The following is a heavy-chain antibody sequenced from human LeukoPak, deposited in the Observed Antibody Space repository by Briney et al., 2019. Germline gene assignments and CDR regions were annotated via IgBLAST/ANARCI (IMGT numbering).Heavy chain of an antibody. V-gene: IGHV1-69*04. D-gene: IGHD5-24*01. J-gene: IGHJ4*02. CDR1: GGTFSSYA. CDR2: IILVLGVA. Sequence: ASVKVSCKASGGTFSSYAISWVRQAPGQGLERMGRIILVLGVADYPQKFQGRVTITAGESTSTAFMELSSLRSEDTAVYYCARDPRDGYSLGYWGQGTLVTVSS. CDR3: ARDPRDGYSLGY.